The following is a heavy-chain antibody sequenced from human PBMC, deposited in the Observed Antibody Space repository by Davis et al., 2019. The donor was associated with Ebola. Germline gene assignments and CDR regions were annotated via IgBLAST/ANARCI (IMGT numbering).Heavy chain of an antibody. V-gene: IGHV3-73*01. D-gene: IGHD4-23*01. CDR2: IRSKANSYAT. CDR1: WLTLSGSA. CDR3: TSHGGRGVDY. Sequence: PGGSLTLSCAASWLTLSGSAMHWVRQASGKGLEWVGRIRSKANSYATAYAASVKGRFTISRADSKNTAYLQMNSLKTEDTAVYYCTSHGGRGVDYWGQGTLVTVSS. J-gene: IGHJ4*02.